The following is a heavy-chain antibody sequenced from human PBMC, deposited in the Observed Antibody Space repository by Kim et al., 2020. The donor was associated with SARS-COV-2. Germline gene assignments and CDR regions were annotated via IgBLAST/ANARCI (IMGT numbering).Heavy chain of an antibody. D-gene: IGHD6-13*01. CDR2: ISSSSSYI. CDR1: GFTFSSYS. Sequence: GGSLRLSCAASGFTFSSYSMNWVRQAPGKGLEWVSSISSSSSYIYYADSVKGQFTISRDNAKNSLYLQMNSLRAEDTAVYYCARDEGSSWPGYYYYGMDVWGQGTTVTVSS. V-gene: IGHV3-21*01. CDR3: ARDEGSSWPGYYYYGMDV. J-gene: IGHJ6*02.